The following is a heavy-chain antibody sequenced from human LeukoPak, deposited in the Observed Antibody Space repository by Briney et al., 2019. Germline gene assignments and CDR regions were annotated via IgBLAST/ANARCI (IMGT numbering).Heavy chain of an antibody. CDR3: AKPTMIVVVITGELDY. D-gene: IGHD3-22*01. CDR1: GFTFSSYG. Sequence: GGSLRLSCAASGFTFSSYGMHWVRQAPGKGLEWVAVISYDGSNKYYADSVKGRFTIFRDNSKNTLYLQMNSLRAEDTAVYYCAKPTMIVVVITGELDYWGQGTLVTVSS. CDR2: ISYDGSNK. V-gene: IGHV3-30*18. J-gene: IGHJ4*02.